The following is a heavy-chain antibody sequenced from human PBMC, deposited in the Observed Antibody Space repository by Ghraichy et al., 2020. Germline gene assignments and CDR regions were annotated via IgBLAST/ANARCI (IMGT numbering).Heavy chain of an antibody. CDR1: GFSFSSYG. Sequence: GGSLRLSCAASGFSFSSYGMYWVRQAPGKGLEWVAVIWSDGSQKYYPDSVKGRFTISRDNSKKTLYLHMNSLRADDTAVYYCARASYPDSVVVVAAPDFWGQGTLVTVSS. J-gene: IGHJ4*02. CDR2: IWSDGSQK. CDR3: ARASYPDSVVVVAAPDF. V-gene: IGHV3-33*07. D-gene: IGHD2-15*01.